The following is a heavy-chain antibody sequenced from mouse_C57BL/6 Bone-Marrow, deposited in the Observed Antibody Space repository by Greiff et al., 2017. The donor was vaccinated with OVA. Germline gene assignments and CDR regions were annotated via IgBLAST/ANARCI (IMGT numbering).Heavy chain of an antibody. V-gene: IGHV8-8*01. CDR2: IWWDDDK. J-gene: IGHJ2*01. CDR3: ARLIYYYGMYYFDY. Sequence: QVTLKESGPGILQPSQTLSLTCSFSGFSLSTFGMGVGWIRQPSGKGLEWLAHIWWDDDKYYNPALKSRLTISKDTSKNQVFLKIANVDTADTATYYCARLIYYYGMYYFDYWGQGTTLTVSS. CDR1: GFSLSTFGMG. D-gene: IGHD1-1*01.